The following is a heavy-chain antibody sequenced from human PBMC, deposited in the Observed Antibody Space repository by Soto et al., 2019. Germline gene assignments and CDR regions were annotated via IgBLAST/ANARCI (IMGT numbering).Heavy chain of an antibody. CDR3: AREVDPYYGGNSLSLDY. Sequence: QVQLVQSGAEVKKPGSSVKVSCHASGGSFITYGINWVRLAPGQGLEWMGGIIPKFGTTNYAQKLRGRVTINADESTNTAYRELNYLGYEDKAVYFCAREVDPYYGGNSLSLDYWGQGTLVTVSS. J-gene: IGHJ4*02. V-gene: IGHV1-69*13. CDR1: GGSFITYG. D-gene: IGHD4-17*01. CDR2: IIPKFGTT.